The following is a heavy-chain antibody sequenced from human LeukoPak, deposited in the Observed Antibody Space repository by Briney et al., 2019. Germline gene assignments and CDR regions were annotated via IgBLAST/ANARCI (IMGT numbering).Heavy chain of an antibody. V-gene: IGHV4-39*01. J-gene: IGHJ4*02. CDR2: IYYSGST. CDR3: ARHAPSYFDY. Sequence: SETLSLTCTISGGSISSSSYYWGWIRQPPGKGLEWIGSIYYSGSTYYNPSLKSRVTISVDTSKNQFSLKLSSVTAADTAVYYCARHAPSYFDYWGQGTLVTVSS. CDR1: GGSISSSSYY.